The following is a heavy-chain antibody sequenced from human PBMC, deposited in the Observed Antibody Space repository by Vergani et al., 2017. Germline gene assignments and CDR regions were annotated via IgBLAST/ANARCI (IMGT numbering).Heavy chain of an antibody. CDR2: ISSSGTYI. CDR1: GFPFSSYS. J-gene: IGHJ4*02. CDR3: ARDAGNTWDYLDY. V-gene: IGHV3-21*01. Sequence: EVQLVESGGGLVKPGGSLRLSCAASGFPFSSYSMNWVRQAPGKGLEWVSSISSSGTYIYYADSVKGRFTISRDTAKNSLYLQMNSLRAEDTAVYYCARDAGNTWDYLDYWGQGTLVTGSS. D-gene: IGHD4-23*01.